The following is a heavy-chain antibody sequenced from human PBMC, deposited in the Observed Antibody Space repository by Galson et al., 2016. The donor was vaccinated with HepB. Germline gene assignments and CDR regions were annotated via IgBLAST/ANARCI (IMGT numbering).Heavy chain of an antibody. V-gene: IGHV1-18*04. J-gene: IGHJ5*02. CDR1: GYNFVGRG. CDR2: TSAYNGNT. CDR3: AREKGGSTMASHWFQP. D-gene: IGHD4/OR15-4a*01. Sequence: SVKVSCKASGYNFVGRGLNWVRQAPGQGLEWMGWTSAYNGNTNYAQKFQGRLTMTTHTSTTTLYMELRSLTSDDTAVYYCAREKGGSTMASHWFQPWGQGTLVTVSS.